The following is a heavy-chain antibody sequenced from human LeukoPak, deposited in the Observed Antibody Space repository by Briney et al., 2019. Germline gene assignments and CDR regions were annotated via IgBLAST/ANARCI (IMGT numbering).Heavy chain of an antibody. CDR2: ISGYNGST. CDR3: ARDGTPGTTFRFDP. D-gene: IGHD1-1*01. V-gene: IGHV1-18*01. J-gene: IGHJ5*02. Sequence: GASVKVSCKASDYTYTSYGISWVRQAPGQGLEWMGWISGYNGSTNYAQKFQARVTMTTDTSTTTAYMELRSLRSDDTAVYYCARDGTPGTTFRFDPWGQGTLVIVFS. CDR1: DYTYTSYG.